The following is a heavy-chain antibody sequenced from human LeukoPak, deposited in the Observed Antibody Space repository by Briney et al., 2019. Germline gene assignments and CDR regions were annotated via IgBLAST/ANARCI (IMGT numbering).Heavy chain of an antibody. D-gene: IGHD2-2*01. J-gene: IGHJ6*03. CDR2: MNPNSGNT. V-gene: IGHV1-8*03. CDR3: ARTAPPLGYCSSTSCPYYMDV. CDR1: GYTFTSYD. Sequence: ASVKVSCKASGYTFTSYDINWVRQATGQGLEWMGWMNPNSGNTGYAQKFQGRVTITRNTSISTAYMELSSLRSEDTAVYYCARTAPPLGYCSSTSCPYYMDVWGKGTTVTVSS.